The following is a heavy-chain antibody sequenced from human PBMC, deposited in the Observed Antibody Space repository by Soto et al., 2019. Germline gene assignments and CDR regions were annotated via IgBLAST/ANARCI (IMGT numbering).Heavy chain of an antibody. D-gene: IGHD2-2*01. CDR2: ISSYNGNT. CDR1: GYTFTSYG. J-gene: IGHJ5*02. CDR3: ARVPRYCSTTTCFSGVTWFDP. V-gene: IGHV1-18*04. Sequence: EASVKVSCKASGYTFTSYGISWVRQAPGQGLEWMGWISSYNGNTNYAQKVQGRVTLTTDTSTSTTYMELRSLRSDYTAVYYCARVPRYCSTTTCFSGVTWFDPWGQGSLVT.